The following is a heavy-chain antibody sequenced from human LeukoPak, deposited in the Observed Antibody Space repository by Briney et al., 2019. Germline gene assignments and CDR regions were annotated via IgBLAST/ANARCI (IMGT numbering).Heavy chain of an antibody. Sequence: SETLSLTCTVSGGSISSSSYYWGWIRQPPGKGLEWIGSIYYSGSTHYNPSLKSRVTISVDTSKNQFSLKLSSVTAADTAVYYCALLSSGWYRVYWGQGTLVTVSS. V-gene: IGHV4-39*01. CDR3: ALLSSGWYRVY. D-gene: IGHD6-19*01. CDR2: IYYSGST. J-gene: IGHJ4*02. CDR1: GGSISSSSYY.